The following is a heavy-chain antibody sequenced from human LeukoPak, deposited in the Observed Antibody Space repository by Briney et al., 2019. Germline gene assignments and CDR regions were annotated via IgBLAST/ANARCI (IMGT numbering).Heavy chain of an antibody. Sequence: ASVKVSCKASGYTFTSYGISWVRQAPGQGLEWMGWISAYNGNTNYAQKLQGRVTMTTDTSTSTAYMELRSLRSDDTAVYYCARGPYYDFWSGYSYTPFDIWGQGTMVTVSS. CDR2: ISAYNGNT. J-gene: IGHJ3*02. D-gene: IGHD3-3*01. V-gene: IGHV1-18*01. CDR3: ARGPYYDFWSGYSYTPFDI. CDR1: GYTFTSYG.